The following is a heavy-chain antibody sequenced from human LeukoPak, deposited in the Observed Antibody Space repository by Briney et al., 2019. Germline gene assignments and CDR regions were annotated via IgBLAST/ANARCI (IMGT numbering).Heavy chain of an antibody. CDR3: AGEHPIDYGGNYLFDY. J-gene: IGHJ4*02. D-gene: IGHD4-23*01. CDR2: IIPILGIA. CDR1: GGTLSSYA. V-gene: IGHV1-69*04. Sequence: SVKVSCKASGGTLSSYAISWVRQAPGQGLEWMGRIIPILGIANYAQKFQGRVTITADKSTSTAYMELSSLRSEDTAVYYCAGEHPIDYGGNYLFDYWGQGTLVTVSS.